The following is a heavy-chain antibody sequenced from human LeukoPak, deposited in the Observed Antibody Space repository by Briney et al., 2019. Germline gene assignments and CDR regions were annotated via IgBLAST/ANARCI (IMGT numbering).Heavy chain of an antibody. V-gene: IGHV4-34*01. CDR1: GGSFSGYY. J-gene: IGHJ5*02. CDR2: INHSGST. Sequence: PSETLSLTCAVYGGSFSGYYWSWIRQPPGKGVEWIGEINHSGSTNYNPSLKSRVTISVDTSKNQFSLKLSSVTAADTAVYYCTRGQGFHYDSSGYYCGWFDPWGQGTLVTVSS. D-gene: IGHD3-22*01. CDR3: TRGQGFHYDSSGYYCGWFDP.